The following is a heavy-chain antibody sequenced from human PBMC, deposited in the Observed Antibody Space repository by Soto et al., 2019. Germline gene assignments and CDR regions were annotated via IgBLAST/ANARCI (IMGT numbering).Heavy chain of an antibody. V-gene: IGHV1-18*01. D-gene: IGHD6-19*01. CDR1: GYTFTSYG. Sequence: QVQLVQSGAEVKKPGASVKVSCKASGYTFTSYGSSWVRQAPGQGLEWMGWISAYNGNTNYAQKLQGRVTMTTDTSTSTAYMELRSLRSDDTAVYYCARVFRQWLGQRVDAFDIWGQGTMVTVSS. J-gene: IGHJ3*02. CDR3: ARVFRQWLGQRVDAFDI. CDR2: ISAYNGNT.